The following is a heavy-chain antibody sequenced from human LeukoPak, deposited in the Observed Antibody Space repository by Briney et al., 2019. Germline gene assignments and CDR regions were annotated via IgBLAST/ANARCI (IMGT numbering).Heavy chain of an antibody. V-gene: IGHV3-20*04. D-gene: IGHD2-2*01. CDR1: GFTFDDYG. CDR3: ATTVGYCSSTSCYDPFDI. CDR2: INWNGGST. J-gene: IGHJ3*02. Sequence: GGSLRLSCAASGFTFDDYGMSWVRQAPGKGLEWVSGINWNGGSTGYADSVKGRFTISRDNAKNSLYLEMNSLRAEATALYYCATTVGYCSSTSCYDPFDIWGQGTMVTVSS.